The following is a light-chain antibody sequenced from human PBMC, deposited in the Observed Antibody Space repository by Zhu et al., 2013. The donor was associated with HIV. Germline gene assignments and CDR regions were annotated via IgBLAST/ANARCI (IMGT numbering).Light chain of an antibody. J-gene: IGLJ2*01. Sequence: FILTQPNSVSESPGKTVTISCTRSRDSIASSYVYWYQQRPGTSPTTVIFEDDRRPSGVPDRFSGSIDSSSNSASLTISGLKTEDEADYYCQSYDSSNHVVFGGGTKLTVL. CDR3: QSYDSSNHVV. V-gene: IGLV6-57*01. CDR1: RDSIASSY. CDR2: EDD.